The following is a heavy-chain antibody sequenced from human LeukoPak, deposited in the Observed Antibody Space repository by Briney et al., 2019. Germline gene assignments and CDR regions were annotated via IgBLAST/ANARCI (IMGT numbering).Heavy chain of an antibody. CDR3: ARDWVQLARPDAFDI. J-gene: IGHJ3*02. Sequence: SGTLSLTCAVSGGSISSSNWWSWVRQPPGKGLEWIGEIYHSGSTNYNPSLKSRVTISVDKSKNQFSLKLSSVTAADTAVYYCARDWVQLARPDAFDIWGQGTMVTVSS. CDR2: IYHSGST. D-gene: IGHD1-1*01. CDR1: GGSISSSNW. V-gene: IGHV4-4*02.